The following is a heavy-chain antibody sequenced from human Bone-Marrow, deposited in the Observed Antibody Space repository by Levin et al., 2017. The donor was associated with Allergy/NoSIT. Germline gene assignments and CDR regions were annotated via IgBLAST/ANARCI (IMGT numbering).Heavy chain of an antibody. D-gene: IGHD4-17*01. V-gene: IGHV3-66*02. CDR1: GFAVRTNY. CDR3: ARELNTVTTTAYYFDY. J-gene: IGHJ4*02. CDR2: IHSGDTA. Sequence: PGGSLRLSCAASGFAVRTNYMSWVRQAPGKGLEWVSIIHSGDTAYYADSVKGRFTISRDNSKNLLYLQMNSLRPEDTAVYYCARELNTVTTTAYYFDYWGQGTLVTVSS.